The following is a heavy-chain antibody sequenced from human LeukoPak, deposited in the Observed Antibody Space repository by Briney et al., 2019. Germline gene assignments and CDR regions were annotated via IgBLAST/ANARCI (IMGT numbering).Heavy chain of an antibody. V-gene: IGHV4-38-2*02. D-gene: IGHD4-17*01. CDR2: IYHSGST. J-gene: IGHJ4*02. CDR1: GYSISSGYY. Sequence: PSETLSLTCTVSGYSISSGYYWGWIRQPPGKGLEWIGSIYHSGSTYYNPSLKSRVTISVDTSKNQFSLKLSSVTAADTAVYYCARAREMTTVTPFDYWGQGTLVTVSS. CDR3: ARAREMTTVTPFDY.